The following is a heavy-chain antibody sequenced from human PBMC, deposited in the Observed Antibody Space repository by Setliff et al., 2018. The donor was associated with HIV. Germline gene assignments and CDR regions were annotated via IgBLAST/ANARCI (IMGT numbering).Heavy chain of an antibody. Sequence: SVKVSCKASGGTFSDYTISWVRQAPGQGLEWMGGIIPLLGIANYAQKTQGRVTITADDSTSTAYMELTSLRSEDTAVYYCARDPDRVRGIYYYYMDVWGQGTTVTVSS. CDR3: ARDPDRVRGIYYYYMDV. CDR2: IIPLLGIA. J-gene: IGHJ6*03. D-gene: IGHD6-13*01. V-gene: IGHV1-69*10. CDR1: GGTFSDYT.